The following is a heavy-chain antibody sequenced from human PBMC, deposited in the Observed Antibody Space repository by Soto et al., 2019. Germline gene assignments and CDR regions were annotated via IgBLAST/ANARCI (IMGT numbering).Heavy chain of an antibody. CDR1: GFTFSSYA. D-gene: IGHD3-22*01. J-gene: IGHJ4*02. CDR3: AKDGGYAYYXSSGYYFGY. Sequence: EVQLLESGGGLVQPGGSLRLSCAASGFTFSSYAMSWVRQAPGKGLEWVSAISGSGGSTYYADSVKGRFTISRDNSKXTLXXQMNSLRXXXXAXXYXAKDGGYAYYXSSGYYFGYWGQGTLVTVSS. CDR2: ISGSGGST. V-gene: IGHV3-23*01.